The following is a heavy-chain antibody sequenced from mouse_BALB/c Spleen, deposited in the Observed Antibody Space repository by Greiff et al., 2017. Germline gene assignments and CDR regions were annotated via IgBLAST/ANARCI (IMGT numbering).Heavy chain of an antibody. D-gene: IGHD2-3*01. CDR2: IYPGDGDT. J-gene: IGHJ3*01. CDR1: GYTFTSYW. Sequence: QVQLQQSGAELARPGASVKLSCKASGYTFTSYWMQWVKQRPGQGLEWIGAIYPGDGDTRYTQKFKGKATLTADKSSSTAYMQLSSLASEDSAVYYCAREGLLQGFAYWGQGTLVTVSA. CDR3: AREGLLQGFAY. V-gene: IGHV1-87*01.